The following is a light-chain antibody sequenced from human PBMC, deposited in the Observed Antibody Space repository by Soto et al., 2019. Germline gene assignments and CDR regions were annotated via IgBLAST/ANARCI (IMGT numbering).Light chain of an antibody. CDR2: RNN. J-gene: IGLJ1*01. CDR3: AAWDDSLSGSYV. Sequence: QSVLTQPPSVSGAPGQRVTISCTGSSSNIGAGSDVHWYQQLPGTAPKLLIYRNNQRPSGVPDRFSGSKSGTSASLAISGLRSEDEADYYCAAWDDSLSGSYVFGTGTKVTVL. V-gene: IGLV1-47*01. CDR1: SSNIGAGSD.